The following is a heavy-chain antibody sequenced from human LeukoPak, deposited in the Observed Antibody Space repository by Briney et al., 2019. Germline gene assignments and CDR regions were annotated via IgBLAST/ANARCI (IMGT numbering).Heavy chain of an antibody. J-gene: IGHJ4*02. CDR3: ASGHDYGY. D-gene: IGHD4-17*01. Sequence: PSETLSLTCTVSGGSISSNTYYYAWIRQPPGKGLEWIASIYYSGSTYYNPSLKSRVTISMDTSKNQFSLKLTSVTAGDTAVYYCASGHDYGYWGQGTLVSVSS. V-gene: IGHV4-39*07. CDR1: GGSISSNTYY. CDR2: IYYSGST.